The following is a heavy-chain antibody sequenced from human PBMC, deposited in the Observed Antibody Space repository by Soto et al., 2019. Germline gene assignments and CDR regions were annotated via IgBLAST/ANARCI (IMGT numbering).Heavy chain of an antibody. Sequence: ASVKVSCKASGYTFTSYYMHWVRQAPGQGLEWMGIINPSGGSTSYAQKFQGRVTMTRDTSTSTAYMEVSSLRSDDTAVYYCARVHLDIVVVPAAITWFDPWGQGTLVTVSS. D-gene: IGHD2-2*03. J-gene: IGHJ5*02. CDR1: GYTFTSYY. V-gene: IGHV1-46*01. CDR2: INPSGGST. CDR3: ARVHLDIVVVPAAITWFDP.